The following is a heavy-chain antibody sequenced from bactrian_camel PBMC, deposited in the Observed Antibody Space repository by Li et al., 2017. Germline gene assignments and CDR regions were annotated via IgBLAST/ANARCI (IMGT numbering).Heavy chain of an antibody. CDR3: AADRLRCLQTGATTPTLSSEAWNY. Sequence: HVQLVESGGGSVQEGGSLTLSCTPSGHIDSSYCMGWFRQVSGKRREGVASIDSDGTISYANSVKGRFTISQDNANNTIYLQMDNLTPEDTAMYYCAADRLRCLQTGATTPTLSSEAWNYWGQGTQVTVS. CDR2: IDSDGTI. J-gene: IGHJ4*01. D-gene: IGHD7*01. CDR1: GHIDSSYC. V-gene: IGHV3S9*01.